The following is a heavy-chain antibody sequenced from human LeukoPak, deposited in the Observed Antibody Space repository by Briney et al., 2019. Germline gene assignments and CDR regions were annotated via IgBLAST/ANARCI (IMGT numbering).Heavy chain of an antibody. CDR1: GFTFSSYG. D-gene: IGHD2-15*01. Sequence: SGGSRRLSVAAPGFTFSSYGISWVRQPPGKGLEGASAISGMGGSTYYADSVKGRFTISRDNSKNTLYLQMNSLRAEDTAVYYCAKAVRQYCSGGSCSPPLYYFDYWGQGTLVTVSS. CDR3: AKAVRQYCSGGSCSPPLYYFDY. J-gene: IGHJ4*02. V-gene: IGHV3-23*01. CDR2: ISGMGGST.